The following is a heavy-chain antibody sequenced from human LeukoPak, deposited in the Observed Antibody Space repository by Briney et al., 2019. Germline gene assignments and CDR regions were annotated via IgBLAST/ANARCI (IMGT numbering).Heavy chain of an antibody. Sequence: GGSLRLSCAASGSTFSSYAMSWVRQAPGKGLEWVSAISGSGGSTYYADSVKGRFTISRDNSKNTLYLQMNSLRAEDTAVYYCAKGGLIAVAGFYWGQGTMVTVSS. D-gene: IGHD6-19*01. CDR2: ISGSGGST. CDR3: AKGGLIAVAGFY. V-gene: IGHV3-23*01. J-gene: IGHJ3*01. CDR1: GSTFSSYA.